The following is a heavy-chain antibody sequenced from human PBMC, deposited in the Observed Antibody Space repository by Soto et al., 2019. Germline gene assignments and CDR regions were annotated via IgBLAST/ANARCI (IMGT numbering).Heavy chain of an antibody. D-gene: IGHD2-8*01. CDR1: GFTFSSYA. V-gene: IGHV3-30-3*01. CDR2: ISYDGSNK. CDR3: ATRSGGYCTNGVCSYGMDV. J-gene: IGHJ6*02. Sequence: PGGPLRLSCAASGFTFSSYAMHWVRQAPGRGLEWVAVISYDGSNKYYADSVKGRFTISRDNSKNTLYLQMNSLRAEDTAVYYCATRSGGYCTNGVCSYGMDVWGQGTTVTVSS.